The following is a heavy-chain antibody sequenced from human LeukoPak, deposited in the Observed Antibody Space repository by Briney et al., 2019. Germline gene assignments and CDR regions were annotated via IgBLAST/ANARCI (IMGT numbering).Heavy chain of an antibody. V-gene: IGHV1-46*01. J-gene: IGHJ5*02. CDR2: INPSGGST. CDR3: ARDNVWDSSSLYNWFDP. Sequence: ASVKVSCKASGYTFTSYYMHWVRQAPGQGLEWMGIINPSGGSTSYAQKFQGRVTMTRDMSTSTVYMELSSLRSEDTAVYYCARDNVWDSSSLYNWFDPWGQGTLVTVSS. D-gene: IGHD6-13*01. CDR1: GYTFTSYY.